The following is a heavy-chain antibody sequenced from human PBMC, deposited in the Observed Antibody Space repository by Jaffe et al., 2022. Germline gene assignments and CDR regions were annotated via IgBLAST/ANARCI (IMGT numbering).Heavy chain of an antibody. V-gene: IGHV1-3*01. CDR1: GYTFTSYA. CDR2: INAGNGNT. D-gene: IGHD3-10*01. CDR3: AREGGILWFRELFGAFDI. J-gene: IGHJ3*02. Sequence: QVQLVQSGAEVKKPGASVKVSCKASGYTFTSYAMHWVRQAPGQRLEWMGWINAGNGNTKYSQKFQGRVTITRDTSASTAYMELSSLRSEDTAVYYCAREGGILWFRELFGAFDIWGQGTMVTVSS.